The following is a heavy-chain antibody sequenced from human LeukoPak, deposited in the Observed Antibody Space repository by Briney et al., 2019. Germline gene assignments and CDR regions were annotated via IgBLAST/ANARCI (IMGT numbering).Heavy chain of an antibody. Sequence: GASVKVSCKASGGTFSSYAISWVRQAPGQGLEWMGGIIPIFGTANYAQKFQGRVTITADESTSTAYMELSSLRSEDTAVYYCASAHCSGGSCYNPLDALDIWGQGTMVTVSS. J-gene: IGHJ3*02. D-gene: IGHD2-15*01. CDR2: IIPIFGTA. CDR3: ASAHCSGGSCYNPLDALDI. V-gene: IGHV1-69*13. CDR1: GGTFSSYA.